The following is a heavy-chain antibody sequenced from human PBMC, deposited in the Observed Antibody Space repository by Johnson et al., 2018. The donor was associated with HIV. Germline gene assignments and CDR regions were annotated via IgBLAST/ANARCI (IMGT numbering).Heavy chain of an antibody. J-gene: IGHJ3*02. D-gene: IGHD4-11*01. V-gene: IGHV3-30*04. Sequence: QVQLVESGGGVVQPGRSLRLSCAASGFTFSSYAMHWVRQAPGKGLEWVAVISYDGSDKYYADSVKGRFTISRDNSKNTLYLQMNSLRAEDTEAYSSAGGDRSTDYRRGAFDIWGQVTMVTVSS. CDR2: ISYDGSDK. CDR3: AGGDRSTDYRRGAFDI. CDR1: GFTFSSYA.